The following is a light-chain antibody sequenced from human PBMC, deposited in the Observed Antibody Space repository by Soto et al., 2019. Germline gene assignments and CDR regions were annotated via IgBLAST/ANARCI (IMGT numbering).Light chain of an antibody. CDR2: EGN. Sequence: QLVLTQPPSASGTPGQRITISCSGSSSNIGDNPVNWYQHHPAKAPKLMIYEGNKRPSGVSNRFSGSRSGNTASLTISGLQAEDEADYYCCSYTDGSSLLFGGGTKLTVL. CDR3: CSYTDGSSLL. J-gene: IGLJ3*02. CDR1: SSNIGDNP. V-gene: IGLV2-23*01.